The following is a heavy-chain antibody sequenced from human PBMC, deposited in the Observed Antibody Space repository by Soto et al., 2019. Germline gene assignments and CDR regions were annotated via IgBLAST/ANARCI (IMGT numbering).Heavy chain of an antibody. CDR3: ATLKTTYYFSYGMDV. J-gene: IGHJ6*02. CDR1: GYTLTELS. CDR2: FDPEHDET. Sequence: ASVKVSCKVSGYTLTELSVHWVRQTPGKGLEWMGGFDPEHDETVYAQKFQGRVTMTEDTPTDTAYMELGRLRSEDTAVYYCATLKTTYYFSYGMDVWGQGTTVSVSS. D-gene: IGHD1-7*01. V-gene: IGHV1-24*01.